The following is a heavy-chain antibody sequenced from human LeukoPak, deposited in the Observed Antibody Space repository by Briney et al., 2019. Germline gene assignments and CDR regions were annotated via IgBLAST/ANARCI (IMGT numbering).Heavy chain of an antibody. V-gene: IGHV1-2*06. D-gene: IGHD2-15*01. CDR1: GYTFTGYY. Sequence: ASVKVSCKASGYTFTGYYMHWLRQAPGQGLEWMGRINPNNGGTNYAQRFQGRVTMTRDTSISTAYMDLSRLRFDDTAVYYCASGPSLGTTHPYFDYWGQGTLVTVSS. CDR3: ASGPSLGTTHPYFDY. J-gene: IGHJ4*02. CDR2: INPNNGGT.